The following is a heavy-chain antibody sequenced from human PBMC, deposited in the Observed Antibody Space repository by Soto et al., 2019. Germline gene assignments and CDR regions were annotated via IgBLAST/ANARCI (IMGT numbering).Heavy chain of an antibody. CDR3: ARDGVAPGLYFDH. Sequence: PGGSLRLSCAASGFTFSSSGMHWVRQAPDKGLEWVASIKYDGAEKSYVDSVKGRFTISRDNPKNTVYLQMASLRAEDTAVYYCARDGVAPGLYFDHWGQGTPVTVSS. CDR1: GFTFSSSG. D-gene: IGHD3-10*01. CDR2: IKYDGAEK. V-gene: IGHV3-7*03. J-gene: IGHJ4*02.